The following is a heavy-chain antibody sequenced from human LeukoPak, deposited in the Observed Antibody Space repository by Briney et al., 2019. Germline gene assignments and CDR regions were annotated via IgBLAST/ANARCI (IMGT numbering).Heavy chain of an antibody. J-gene: IGHJ3*02. V-gene: IGHV1-69*06. CDR1: GGTFSSYA. CDR2: IIPIFGTA. Sequence: SVKVSCKASGGTFSSYAISWVRQAPGQGLEWMGGIIPIFGTANYAQKFQGRVTITADKSTSTAYMELSSLRSEDTAVYYCARTMYSSGWYAGNAFDIWGQGTTVTVSS. CDR3: ARTMYSSGWYAGNAFDI. D-gene: IGHD6-19*01.